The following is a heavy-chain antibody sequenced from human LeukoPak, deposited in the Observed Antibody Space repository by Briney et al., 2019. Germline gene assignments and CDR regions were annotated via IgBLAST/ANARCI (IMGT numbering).Heavy chain of an antibody. CDR3: AREPGELLYTNWFDP. CDR1: GGTFSSYA. D-gene: IGHD1-26*01. V-gene: IGHV1-69*13. J-gene: IGHJ5*02. CDR2: IIPIFGTA. Sequence: SVKVSCKASGGTFSSYAISWVRQAPGQGLEWMGGIIPIFGTANYAQKFQGRVTITADESTSTAYMELSSLRSEDTAVYYCAREPGELLYTNWFDPWGQGTLVTVSS.